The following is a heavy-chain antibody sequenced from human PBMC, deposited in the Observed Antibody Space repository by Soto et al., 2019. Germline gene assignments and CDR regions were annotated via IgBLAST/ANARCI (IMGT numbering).Heavy chain of an antibody. CDR2: ISSDGNNQ. J-gene: IGHJ3*02. V-gene: IGHV3-30*18. CDR1: GFTSSSFV. Sequence: QVQLVESGGGVVQPGTSLRLSCAASGFTSSSFVIHWVRQAPGKGLEXXAVISSDGNNQYYADSVKGRFTISRDNSKKTLYLQVNSLRAEDTAVYFCAKERGVLDAFDIWGQGTMVTVS. D-gene: IGHD3-10*01. CDR3: AKERGVLDAFDI.